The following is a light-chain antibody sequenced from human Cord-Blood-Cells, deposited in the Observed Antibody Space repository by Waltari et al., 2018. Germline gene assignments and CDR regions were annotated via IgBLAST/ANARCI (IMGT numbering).Light chain of an antibody. Sequence: DLQMTQSPSSLSASVGDRVTITCQARQDISNYLNWYQQKPGKAPKLLIYAASNLETGVPSRCSGSGSGTDFTITNSSLQPEDIATYYCQQYDNRPPYTFGQGTKLEIK. V-gene: IGKV1-33*01. CDR3: QQYDNRPPYT. CDR1: QDISNY. J-gene: IGKJ2*01. CDR2: AAS.